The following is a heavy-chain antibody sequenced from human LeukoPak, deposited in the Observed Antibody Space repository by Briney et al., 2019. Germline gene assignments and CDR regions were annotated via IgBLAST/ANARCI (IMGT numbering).Heavy chain of an antibody. V-gene: IGHV4-34*01. CDR2: VIRSGAT. J-gene: IGHJ4*02. CDR1: GGSFSDYY. Sequence: SETLSLTCGEPGGSFSDYYWSWIRQPPGKGLEWIGEVIRSGATSSNPSLKSRVTISMDASKNQVSLRLRSVTAADTAVYYCARGRFIDYYFDYWGQGSLVTVSS. CDR3: ARGRFIDYYFDY. D-gene: IGHD3-16*02.